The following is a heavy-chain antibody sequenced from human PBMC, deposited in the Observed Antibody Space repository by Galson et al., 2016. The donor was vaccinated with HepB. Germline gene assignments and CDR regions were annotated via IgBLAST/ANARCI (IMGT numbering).Heavy chain of an antibody. CDR1: GFTFSDYA. CDR3: AKVLREYSYGYSGWYFDL. D-gene: IGHD5-18*01. V-gene: IGHV3-30*02. CDR2: TFFDGSKE. Sequence: SLRLSCAASGFTFSDYAMHWVRRAPGKGLEWVALTFFDGSKENYADSVKGRFTISRDNSKNTLYLQMNSLKSEDTAVYHCAKVLREYSYGYSGWYFDLWGRGTLVTVSS. J-gene: IGHJ2*01.